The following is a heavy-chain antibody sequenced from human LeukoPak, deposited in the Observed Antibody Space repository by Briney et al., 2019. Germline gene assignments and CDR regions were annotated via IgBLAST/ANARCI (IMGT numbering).Heavy chain of an antibody. V-gene: IGHV3-9*01. D-gene: IGHD4-23*01. CDR1: GFIFNNYA. CDR3: ARADYGGNLFFDY. Sequence: PGRSLRLSCAGSGFIFNNYAMHWVRQPPGKGLEWVSGISWNSGSIDYADSVKGRFTISRDNAKNSMLLQMNSLRAEDTAVYYCARADYGGNLFFDYWGQGALVTVSS. CDR2: ISWNSGSI. J-gene: IGHJ4*02.